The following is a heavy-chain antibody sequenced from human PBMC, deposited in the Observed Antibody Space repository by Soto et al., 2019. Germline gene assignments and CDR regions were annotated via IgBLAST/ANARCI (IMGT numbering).Heavy chain of an antibody. D-gene: IGHD3-10*01. J-gene: IGHJ6*02. CDR1: GYTFTNYG. CDR3: AGEGYYSGSGTCSPPRYYGMAA. CDR2: ISDYNGNT. Sequence: QVQLVQSGAEVKKPGASVKVSCKASGYTFTNYGITWVRQAPGQGLEWMGWISDYNGNTFYGKKCRGGVTMSTEPSARSTSMGQNCLRSDNTPVYYCAGEGYYSGSGTCSPPRYYGMAAWRQGTTVTVSS. V-gene: IGHV1-18*01.